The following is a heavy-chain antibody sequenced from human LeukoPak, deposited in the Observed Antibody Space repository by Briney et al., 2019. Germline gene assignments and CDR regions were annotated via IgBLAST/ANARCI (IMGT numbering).Heavy chain of an antibody. V-gene: IGHV3-48*03. CDR3: ASQPDSSSWYYFDY. J-gene: IGHJ4*02. CDR1: GFTFSSYE. CDR2: ISSSGSTI. Sequence: HTGGSLRLSCAASGFTFSSYEMNRVRQAPGKGLEWVSYISSSGSTIYYADSVKGRFTISRDNAKNSLYLQMNSLRAEDTAVYYCASQPDSSSWYYFDYWGQGTLVTVSS. D-gene: IGHD6-13*01.